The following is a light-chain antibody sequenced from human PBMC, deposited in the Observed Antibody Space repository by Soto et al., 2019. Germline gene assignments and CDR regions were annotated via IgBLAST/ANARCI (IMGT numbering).Light chain of an antibody. V-gene: IGLV2-14*01. J-gene: IGLJ2*01. CDR1: SSDVGAYNY. CDR3: SSYTSSTNPV. Sequence: QSALTQPASVSGSPGQSITISCTGTSSDVGAYNYVSWYQQHPGKAPKLMIYEVSNRPSGISYRFSGSKSGNTASLTISGLQPGDEADYYCSSYTSSTNPVFGGGTQLTVL. CDR2: EVS.